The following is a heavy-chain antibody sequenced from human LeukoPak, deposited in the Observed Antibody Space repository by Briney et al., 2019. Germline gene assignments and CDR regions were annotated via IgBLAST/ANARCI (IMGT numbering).Heavy chain of an antibody. CDR1: GFTFSRYW. CDR2: INSDGRST. CDR3: AKLLATGWFDP. J-gene: IGHJ5*02. Sequence: GGSLRLSCVASGFTFSRYWMHWVRQAPGKGLVWVSRINSDGRSTNYADSVKGRFTISRDNSKNTLYLQMNSLRAEDTAVYYCAKLLATGWFDPWGQGTLVTVSS. V-gene: IGHV3-74*01. D-gene: IGHD5-12*01.